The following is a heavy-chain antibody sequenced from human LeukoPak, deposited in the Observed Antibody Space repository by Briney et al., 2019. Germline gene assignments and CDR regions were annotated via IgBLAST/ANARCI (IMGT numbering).Heavy chain of an antibody. Sequence: PSETLSLTCTVSGGSISSYYWSWIRQPAGKGLEWIGRIYTSGSTNYNPSLKSRVTISVDTSKNQFSLKLSSVTAADTAVYYCARQRDSGSYFGRWFDPWGQGTLVTVSS. J-gene: IGHJ5*02. CDR3: ARQRDSGSYFGRWFDP. CDR1: GGSISSYY. V-gene: IGHV4-4*07. D-gene: IGHD1-26*01. CDR2: IYTSGST.